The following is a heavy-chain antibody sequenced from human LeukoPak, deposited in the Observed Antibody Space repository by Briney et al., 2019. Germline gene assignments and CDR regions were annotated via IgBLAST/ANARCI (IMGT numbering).Heavy chain of an antibody. CDR1: GFTLSSYS. D-gene: IGHD3-10*01. CDR2: ISSSSSYI. Sequence: GGSLRLSCAASGFTLSSYSLNWVRQAPGKGLEWVSSISSSSSYIYYADSVKGRFTISRDNAKNSLYLQMNSLRAEDTAVYYCARMVRGVMDVWGKGTTVTISS. CDR3: ARMVRGVMDV. V-gene: IGHV3-21*01. J-gene: IGHJ6*04.